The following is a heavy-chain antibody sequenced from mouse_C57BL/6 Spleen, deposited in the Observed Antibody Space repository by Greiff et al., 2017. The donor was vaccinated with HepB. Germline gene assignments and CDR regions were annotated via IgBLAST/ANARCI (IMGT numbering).Heavy chain of an antibody. V-gene: IGHV1-82*01. CDR1: GYAFSSSW. CDR2: IYPGDGDT. Sequence: QVQLQQSGPELVKPGASVKISCKASGYAFSSSWMNWVKQRPGKGLEWIGRIYPGDGDTNYNGKFKGKATLTADKSSSTAYMPLSSLTSEDSAVYFCAKGKSPYDCFDYWGQGTTLTVSS. D-gene: IGHD1-3*01. J-gene: IGHJ2*01. CDR3: AKGKSPYDCFDY.